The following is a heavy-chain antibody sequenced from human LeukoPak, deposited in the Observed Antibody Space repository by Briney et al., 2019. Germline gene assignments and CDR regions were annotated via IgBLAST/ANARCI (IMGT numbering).Heavy chain of an antibody. CDR2: ISSGGNTI. CDR3: ATASLYFDN. Sequence: GGSLRLSCAASGLTFSDSYMSWIRQAPGKGLEWVSYISSGGNTIKYADSVKGRFTISRDNARNSLYLQMNSLRAEDTAVYYCATASLYFDNWGQGTLVTDSS. J-gene: IGHJ4*02. CDR1: GLTFSDSY. V-gene: IGHV3-11*04.